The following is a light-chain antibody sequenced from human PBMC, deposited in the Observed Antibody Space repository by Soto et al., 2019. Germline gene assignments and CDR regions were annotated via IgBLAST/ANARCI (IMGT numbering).Light chain of an antibody. CDR3: CSYVSSSTDVL. J-gene: IGLJ2*01. V-gene: IGLV2-23*01. CDR1: SSDVGSYNL. CDR2: EGS. Sequence: QSVLTQPASVSGSPGQSITISCTGTSSDVGSYNLVSGYQQRPGKAPILLIYEGSKRPSGVSYRFSASKSGNTASLTISGLQAEDEADYYCCSYVSSSTDVLFGGGTKVTVL.